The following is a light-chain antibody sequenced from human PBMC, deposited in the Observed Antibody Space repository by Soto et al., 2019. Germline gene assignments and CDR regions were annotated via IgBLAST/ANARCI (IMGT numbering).Light chain of an antibody. V-gene: IGKV3-20*01. CDR2: GAS. CDR1: QSVSSSY. Sequence: EIVLTQSPGTLSLSPGERATLSCRASQSVSSSYLAWYQQKPGQAPRLLIYGASSRATGIPDRFSGSGSGTDFTLTISRLGPEDFSVYYCQPYGSPPPGGGGPMYTFGQGTKLEIK. CDR3: QPYGSPPPGGGGPMYT. J-gene: IGKJ2*01.